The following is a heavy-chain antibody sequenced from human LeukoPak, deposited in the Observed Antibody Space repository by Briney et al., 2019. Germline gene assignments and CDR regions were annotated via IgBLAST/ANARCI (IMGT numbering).Heavy chain of an antibody. D-gene: IGHD3-3*01. CDR1: GGSFGGYY. J-gene: IGHJ6*03. CDR2: INHSGST. V-gene: IGHV4-34*01. Sequence: SETLSLTCAVYGGSFGGYYWSWIRQPPGKGLEWIGEINHSGSTNYNPSLKSRVTISVDTSKNQFSLKLSSVTAADTAVYYCARHLWSGYLYYYYYYMDVWGKGTTVTVSS. CDR3: ARHLWSGYLYYYYYYMDV.